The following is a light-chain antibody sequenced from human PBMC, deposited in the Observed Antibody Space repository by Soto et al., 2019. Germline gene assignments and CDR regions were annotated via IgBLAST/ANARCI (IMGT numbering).Light chain of an antibody. CDR3: SSYSLITPDV. J-gene: IGLJ1*01. Sequence: QSALTQPASLSGSPGQSVTISCTGTSREIGKNNLVSWYQHFPGKAPKLMIFEVTKRPSGITERFSVSKSGNTASMPISGLQAEDEADYYCSSYSLITPDVVGTGTKVTVL. V-gene: IGLV2-23*02. CDR1: SREIGKNNL. CDR2: EVT.